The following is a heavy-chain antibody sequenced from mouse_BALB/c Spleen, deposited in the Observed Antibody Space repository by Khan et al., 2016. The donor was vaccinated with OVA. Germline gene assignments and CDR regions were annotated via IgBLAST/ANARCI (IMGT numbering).Heavy chain of an antibody. CDR1: GYIFTSYW. J-gene: IGHJ2*01. CDR3: AREEALYYFDY. CDR2: IYPGTDNS. V-gene: IGHV1S132*01. Sequence: VQLQQSGAELVRPGASVKLSCKTSGYIFTSYWIHWVKQRSGQGLEWIARIYPGTDNSYYNEKLKDKAILNADNSSSTAYMQLSSLKSEDSAVYFCAREEALYYFDYWGQGTTLTVSS. D-gene: IGHD3-2*02.